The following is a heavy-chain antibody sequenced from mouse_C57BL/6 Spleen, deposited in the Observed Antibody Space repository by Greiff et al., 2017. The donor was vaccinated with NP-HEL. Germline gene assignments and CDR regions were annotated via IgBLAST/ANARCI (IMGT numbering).Heavy chain of an antibody. CDR3: ARGGGFDY. CDR1: GYTFTSYW. Sequence: VQLQQSGAELVKPGASVKMSCKASGYTFTSYWITWVKQRPGQGLEWIGDIYPGSGSTNYNEKFKSKATRTVDTSSSTAYMQRSSLTSEDSAVSYCARGGGFDYWGQGTTLTVSS. CDR2: IYPGSGST. J-gene: IGHJ2*01. V-gene: IGHV1-55*01.